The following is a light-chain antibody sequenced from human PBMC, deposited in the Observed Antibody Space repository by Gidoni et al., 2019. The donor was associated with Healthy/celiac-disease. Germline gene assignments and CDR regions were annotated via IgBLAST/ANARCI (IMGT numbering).Light chain of an antibody. V-gene: IGLV2-8*01. Sequence: QSALTQPPSAAGSPGQSGTISCTGTSSDVGGYNYVSWYQQPPGKAPKRMIYEVSKRPSGVPDRFSGSKSGNTASLTVSGLQADDEAGYYCSSYAGSNGVVFGGGTKLTVL. CDR1: SSDVGGYNY. CDR3: SSYAGSNGVV. CDR2: EVS. J-gene: IGLJ2*01.